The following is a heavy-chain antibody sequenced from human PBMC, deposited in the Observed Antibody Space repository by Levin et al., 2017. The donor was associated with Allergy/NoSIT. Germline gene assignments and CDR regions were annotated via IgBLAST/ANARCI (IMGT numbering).Heavy chain of an antibody. Sequence: SGGSLRLSCAASGFTFTNYNMNWVRQAPGKGLEWVSSISSSSSYINYANSVRGRFTISRDDAQSSLYLLMNSLTAEDTAVYYCARGYCSGAICNLPDALDIWGQGTMVTVSS. V-gene: IGHV3-21*01. CDR3: ARGYCSGAICNLPDALDI. CDR1: GFTFTNYN. CDR2: ISSSSSYI. J-gene: IGHJ3*02. D-gene: IGHD2-15*01.